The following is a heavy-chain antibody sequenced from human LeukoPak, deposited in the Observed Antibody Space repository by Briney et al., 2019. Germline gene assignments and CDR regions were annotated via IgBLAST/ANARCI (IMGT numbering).Heavy chain of an antibody. V-gene: IGHV3-21*01. CDR2: IGKTSRDM. J-gene: IGHJ4*02. CDR3: VRDDNRDY. D-gene: IGHD1-14*01. Sequence: GGSLRLSCAASGFSFSTSTMNWVRQAPGKGLEWISSIGKTSRDMYYADSVRGRFTISRDNAKDSLFLLMNSLRVEDTSVYYCVRDDNRDYWGQGTLVTVSS. CDR1: GFSFSTST.